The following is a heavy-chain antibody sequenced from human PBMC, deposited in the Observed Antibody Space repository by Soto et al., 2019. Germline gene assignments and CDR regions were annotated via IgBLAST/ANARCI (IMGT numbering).Heavy chain of an antibody. CDR1: GFTFSSYA. D-gene: IGHD6-13*01. CDR2: ISGSGGST. CDR3: AKDPEADRAAAGTHYFDY. Sequence: GGSLRLSCAASGFTFSSYAMSWVRQAPGKGLEWVSAISGSGGSTYYADSGKGRFTISRDNSKNTLYLQMNSLRAEDTAVYYCAKDPEADRAAAGTHYFDYWGQGTLVTVSS. V-gene: IGHV3-23*01. J-gene: IGHJ4*02.